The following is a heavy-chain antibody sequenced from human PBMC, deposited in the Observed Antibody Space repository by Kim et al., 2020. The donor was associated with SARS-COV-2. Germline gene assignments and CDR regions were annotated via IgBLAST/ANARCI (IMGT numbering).Heavy chain of an antibody. CDR2: INTNTGNP. Sequence: ASVKVSCKASGYSFTSYIMNWVRQAPGQGLEWMGWINTNTGNPTYAQGFTGRFVFSLDTSVSTAYLQISILKAEDTAVYYCARERMTGYSSEEECGLDVWGQGTTVTVSS. CDR3: ARERMTGYSSEEECGLDV. V-gene: IGHV7-4-1*02. CDR1: GYSFTSYI. D-gene: IGHD6-19*01. J-gene: IGHJ6*02.